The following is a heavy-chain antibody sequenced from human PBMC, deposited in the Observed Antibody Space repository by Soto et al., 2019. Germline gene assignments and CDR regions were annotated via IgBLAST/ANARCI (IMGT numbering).Heavy chain of an antibody. CDR2: INADNGNT. J-gene: IGHJ4*02. CDR1: GYTFTSYA. V-gene: IGHV1-3*01. Sequence: ASVKVSCKASGYTFTSYAMHWVRQAPGQRLEWMGWINADNGNTKYSQKFQGRVTITRDTSASTAYMELSSLRSEDTAVYYCARVDDSSGYYVDYWGQGTLVTVSS. D-gene: IGHD3-22*01. CDR3: ARVDDSSGYYVDY.